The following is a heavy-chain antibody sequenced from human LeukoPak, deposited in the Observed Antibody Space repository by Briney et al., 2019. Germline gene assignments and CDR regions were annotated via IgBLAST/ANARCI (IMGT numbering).Heavy chain of an antibody. CDR1: GYTFTSYG. CDR3: ARHTMVRGVIIIPFDY. J-gene: IGHJ4*02. D-gene: IGHD3-10*01. V-gene: IGHV1-18*01. CDR2: ISAYNGNT. Sequence: ASVKVSCKASGYTFTSYGISWVRQAPGQGLEWMGWISAYNGNTNYAQKLQGRVTMTTDTSTSTAYMELRSLRSDGTAVYYCARHTMVRGVIIIPFDYWGQGTLVTVSS.